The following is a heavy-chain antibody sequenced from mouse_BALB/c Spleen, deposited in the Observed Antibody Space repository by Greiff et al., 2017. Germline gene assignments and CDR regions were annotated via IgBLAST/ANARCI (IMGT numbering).Heavy chain of an antibody. J-gene: IGHJ2*01. CDR1: GFTFSSYT. Sequence: EVMLVESGGGLVQPGGSLKLSCAASGFTFSSYTMSWVRQTPEKRLEWVAYISNGGGSTYYPDTVKGRFTISRDNAKNTLYLQMSSLKSEDTAMYYCARFYGNYGEYFDYWGQGTTLTVSS. D-gene: IGHD2-1*01. CDR3: ARFYGNYGEYFDY. CDR2: ISNGGGST. V-gene: IGHV5-12-2*01.